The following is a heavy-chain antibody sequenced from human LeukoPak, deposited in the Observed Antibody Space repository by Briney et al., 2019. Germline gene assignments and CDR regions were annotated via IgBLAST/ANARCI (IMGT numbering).Heavy chain of an antibody. Sequence: GGSLRLSCAASGFTFSNFLMTWVRQAPGKGPEWVSAISGSGGDTYYADSVKGRFTISRDNSKNTLYLQMNSLRAEDTAVYYCAKKGATTGDFDYWGQGTLITVSS. CDR2: ISGSGGDT. V-gene: IGHV3-23*01. CDR3: AKKGATTGDFDY. J-gene: IGHJ4*02. CDR1: GFTFSNFL. D-gene: IGHD1-26*01.